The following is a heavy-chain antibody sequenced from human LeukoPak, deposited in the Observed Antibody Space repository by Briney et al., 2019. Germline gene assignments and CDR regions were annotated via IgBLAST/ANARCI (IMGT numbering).Heavy chain of an antibody. CDR2: IYYSGST. CDR1: GGSISSSSYY. V-gene: IGHV4-39*07. J-gene: IGHJ4*02. CDR3: ARGASGLFFDY. D-gene: IGHD3-10*01. Sequence: SETLSLTCTVSGGSISSSSYYWGWIRQPPGKGLEWIGSIYYSGSTYYNPSLKSRVTISVDTSKNQFSLKLSSVTAADTAVYYCARGASGLFFDYWGQGTLVTVSS.